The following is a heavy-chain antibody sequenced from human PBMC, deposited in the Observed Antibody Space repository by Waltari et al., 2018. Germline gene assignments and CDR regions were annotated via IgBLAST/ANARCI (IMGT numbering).Heavy chain of an antibody. CDR2: ISYDGSNK. CDR3: ARGNIYFDY. J-gene: IGHJ4*02. Sequence: QVQLVESGGGVVQPGRSLSLSCAASGFTFSSYAMHWVRQAPGKGLEWVAVISYDGSNKYYADSVKGRFTISRDNSKNTLYLQMNSLRAEDTAVYYCARGNIYFDYWGQGTLVTVSS. V-gene: IGHV3-30-3*01. CDR1: GFTFSSYA. D-gene: IGHD1-1*01.